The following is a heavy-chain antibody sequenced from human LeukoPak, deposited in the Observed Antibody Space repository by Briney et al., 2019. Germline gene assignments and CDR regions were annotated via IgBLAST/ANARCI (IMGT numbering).Heavy chain of an antibody. CDR1: GYSISSGYY. D-gene: IGHD5/OR15-5a*01. CDR2: IYHSGST. J-gene: IGHJ4*02. V-gene: IGHV4-38-2*02. Sequence: SETLSLTCTVSGYSISSGYYWGWIRQPPGKGLEWIGSIYHSGSTYYNPSLKSRVTISVDTSKNQFSLKLSSVTAADTAVYYCVVSSPNFDYWGQGTLVTVSS. CDR3: VVSSPNFDY.